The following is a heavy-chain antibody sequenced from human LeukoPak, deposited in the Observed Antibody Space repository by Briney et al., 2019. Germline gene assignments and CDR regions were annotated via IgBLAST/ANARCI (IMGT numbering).Heavy chain of an antibody. Sequence: GGSLRLSCAASGFTFSSYAMSWVRQAPGKGLEWVSAISGSGGSTYYADSVKGRFTISRDNAKNSLYLQMNSLRAEDTAVYYCAKDRGGSYTLSLDYWGQGTLITVSS. CDR3: AKDRGGSYTLSLDY. J-gene: IGHJ4*02. CDR1: GFTFSSYA. CDR2: ISGSGGST. V-gene: IGHV3-23*01. D-gene: IGHD1-26*01.